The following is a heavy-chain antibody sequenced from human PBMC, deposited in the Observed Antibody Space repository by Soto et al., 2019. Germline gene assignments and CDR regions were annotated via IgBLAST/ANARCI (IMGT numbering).Heavy chain of an antibody. V-gene: IGHV3-23*01. CDR1: GFTFSRYA. Sequence: GGSLTLSCAASGFTFSRYAMNRVRQAPGRGLQWISGINVSGDNTSYVESVRGRFTVYRDNSKNTLYLQMNNLRAEDTALYYCAKDGKMRTKVWFPAGYGMDVWGQGTTVTVSS. J-gene: IGHJ6*02. CDR2: INVSGDNT. D-gene: IGHD3-10*01. CDR3: AKDGKMRTKVWFPAGYGMDV.